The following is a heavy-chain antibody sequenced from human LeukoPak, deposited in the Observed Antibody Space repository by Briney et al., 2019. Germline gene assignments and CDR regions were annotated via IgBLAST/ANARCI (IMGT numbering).Heavy chain of an antibody. CDR3: ARGEIPAI. CDR2: INSDGSST. Sequence: GGSLRLSCAASGFTLSSYWMYWVRQAPGKGLVWVSRINSDGSSTSYADSVKGRFTISRDTAKNTLYMQMNSLTDEDTAVYYCARGEIPAIWGQGTMVTVSS. CDR1: GFTLSSYW. D-gene: IGHD2-2*01. J-gene: IGHJ3*02. V-gene: IGHV3-74*01.